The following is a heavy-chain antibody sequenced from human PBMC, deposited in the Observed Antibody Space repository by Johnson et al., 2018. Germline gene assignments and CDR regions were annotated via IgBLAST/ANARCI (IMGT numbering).Heavy chain of an antibody. CDR1: GFTFSSYA. D-gene: IGHD1-26*01. CDR2: ISSNGGST. CDR3: GGGIVGATYDAFDI. Sequence: VQLQESGGGLVQPGGSLRLSGAASGFTFSSYAMHWVRQALGKGLEYVSAISSNGGSTYYAYSVKVRFTISRDNSKNTLYIQMGSLRAEDMAVYYCGGGIVGATYDAFDIWGQGTIVTVSS. V-gene: IGHV3-64*01. J-gene: IGHJ3*02.